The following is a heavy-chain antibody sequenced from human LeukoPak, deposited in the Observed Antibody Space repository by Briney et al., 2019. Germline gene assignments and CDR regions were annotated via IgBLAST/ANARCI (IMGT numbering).Heavy chain of an antibody. Sequence: ASVKVSCKASGYTFTSYGISWVRQAPGQGLEWMGGISAYNGNTNYAQKLQGRVTMTTDTSTSTAYMELRSLRSDDTAVYYCARDPGRIAVAGRAFDYWGQGTLVTVSS. CDR3: ARDPGRIAVAGRAFDY. CDR2: ISAYNGNT. D-gene: IGHD6-19*01. CDR1: GYTFTSYG. J-gene: IGHJ4*02. V-gene: IGHV1-18*01.